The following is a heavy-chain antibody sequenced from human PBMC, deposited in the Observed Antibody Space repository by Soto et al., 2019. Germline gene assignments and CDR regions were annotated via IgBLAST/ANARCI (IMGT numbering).Heavy chain of an antibody. V-gene: IGHV3-15*07. CDR1: DFILSDAW. CDR3: ASYRDSSGLRRYDY. Sequence: EVQLEESGGGLIKPGESLTLSCAASDFILSDAWMKWVRQAPGKGLEWVGRIKSKAHGGTTDYAAHLKGRFTIFRDDSKNTLYLQMHSLQTEDTAMYYCASYRDSSGLRRYDYWGQGALVTVSS. J-gene: IGHJ4*02. CDR2: IKSKAHGGTT. D-gene: IGHD3-22*01.